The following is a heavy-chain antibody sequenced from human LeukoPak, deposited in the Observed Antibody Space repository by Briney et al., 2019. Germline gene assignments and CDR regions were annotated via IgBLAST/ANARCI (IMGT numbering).Heavy chain of an antibody. Sequence: TGGSLRLSCAASGFTFSNYGMHWVRQAPGKGLEWVAVISYDGSNTFYADSVKGRFTISRDNSKNTLYLQMNSLRAEDTALYYCASRVDTAMLIVYWGQGTLVTVSS. D-gene: IGHD5-18*01. CDR1: GFTFSNYG. J-gene: IGHJ4*02. V-gene: IGHV3-30*03. CDR3: ASRVDTAMLIVY. CDR2: ISYDGSNT.